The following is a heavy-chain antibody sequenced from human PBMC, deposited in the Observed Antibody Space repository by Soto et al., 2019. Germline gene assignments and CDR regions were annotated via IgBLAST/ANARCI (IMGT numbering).Heavy chain of an antibody. CDR2: IIPIFGTA. V-gene: IGHV1-69*13. J-gene: IGHJ6*02. Sequence: GASVKVSCKASGGTFSSYAISWVRQAPGQGLEWMGGIIPIFGTANYAQKFQGRVTITADESTSTAYMELSSLRSEDTAVYYCASVTYYYDSSGYYYPDRYYYGMDVWGQGTTVTVSS. CDR1: GGTFSSYA. D-gene: IGHD3-22*01. CDR3: ASVTYYYDSSGYYYPDRYYYGMDV.